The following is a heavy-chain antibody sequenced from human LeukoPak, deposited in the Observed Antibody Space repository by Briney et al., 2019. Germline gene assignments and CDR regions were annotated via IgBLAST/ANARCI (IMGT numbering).Heavy chain of an antibody. CDR2: ITPIFGTA. Sequence: SVKVSCKASGGTFSSYAISWVRQAPGQGLEWMGRITPIFGTANYAQKFQGRVTITTDESTSTAYMELSSLRSEDTAVYYCARERGNYDSSGNFDYWGQGTLVTVSS. J-gene: IGHJ4*02. V-gene: IGHV1-69*05. D-gene: IGHD3-22*01. CDR1: GGTFSSYA. CDR3: ARERGNYDSSGNFDY.